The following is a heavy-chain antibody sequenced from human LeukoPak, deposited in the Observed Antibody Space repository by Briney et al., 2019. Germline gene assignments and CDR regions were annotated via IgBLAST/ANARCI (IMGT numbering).Heavy chain of an antibody. CDR3: ARGLDYYDSSGYYSDYYYYMDV. CDR1: GGTFSSYA. D-gene: IGHD3-22*01. CDR2: IIPIFGTA. Sequence: SVKVSCKASGGTFSSYAISWVRQAPGQGLEWMGGIIPIFGTANYAQKFQGRVTITADKSTSTAYMELSSLRSEDTAVYYCARGLDYYDSSGYYSDYYYYMDVWGKGTTVTVSS. V-gene: IGHV1-69*06. J-gene: IGHJ6*03.